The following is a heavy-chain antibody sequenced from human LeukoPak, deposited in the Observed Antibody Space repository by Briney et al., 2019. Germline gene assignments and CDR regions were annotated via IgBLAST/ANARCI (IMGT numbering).Heavy chain of an antibody. J-gene: IGHJ4*02. D-gene: IGHD3-10*01. CDR3: ARDPPQALYGSYDY. CDR1: GYTFTGYY. V-gene: IGHV1-2*06. Sequence: ASVKASCKASGYTFTGYYMHWVRQAPGQGLEWMGRINPNSGGTNYAQKFQGRVTMTRDTSISTAYMELSRLRSDDTAVYYCARDPPQALYGSYDYWGQGTLVTVSS. CDR2: INPNSGGT.